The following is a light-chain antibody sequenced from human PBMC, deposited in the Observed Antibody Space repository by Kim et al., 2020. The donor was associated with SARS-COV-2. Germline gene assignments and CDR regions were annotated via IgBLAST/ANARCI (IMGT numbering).Light chain of an antibody. CDR3: SSYTSSSTFGV. CDR2: DVS. CDR1: SSDVGGYNY. Sequence: QSALTQPASVSGSPGQSITISCTGTSSDVGGYNYVSWYQQHPGKAPKLMIYDVSKRPSGVPNRFSGSKSGNTASLTISGLQAEDEADYYCSSYTSSSTFGVFGTGTKVTVL. J-gene: IGLJ1*01. V-gene: IGLV2-14*01.